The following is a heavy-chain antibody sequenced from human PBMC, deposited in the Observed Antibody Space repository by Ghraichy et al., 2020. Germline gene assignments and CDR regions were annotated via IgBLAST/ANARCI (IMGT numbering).Heavy chain of an antibody. Sequence: GTLRLSCAASGFTFSSYAMSWVRQAPGKGLEWVSAISGSGGSTYYADSVKGRFTISRDNSKNTLYLQMNSLRAEDTAVYYCAGRVEGVPAVDYYYYYYMDVWGKGTTVTVSS. D-gene: IGHD2-2*01. CDR1: GFTFSSYA. J-gene: IGHJ6*03. CDR2: ISGSGGST. CDR3: AGRVEGVPAVDYYYYYYMDV. V-gene: IGHV3-23*01.